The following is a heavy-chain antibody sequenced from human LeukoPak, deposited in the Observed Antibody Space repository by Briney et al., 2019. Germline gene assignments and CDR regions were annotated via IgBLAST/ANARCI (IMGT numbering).Heavy chain of an antibody. CDR2: IYTSGST. CDR3: ARDRSTHSSGWYDEISGWFDP. D-gene: IGHD6-19*01. Sequence: SETLSLTCTVSGGSISSYYWSWIRRPAGKGLEWIGRIYTSGSTNYNPSLKSRVTMSVDTSKNQFSLKLSSVTAADTAVYYCARDRSTHSSGWYDEISGWFDPWGQGTLVTVSS. V-gene: IGHV4-4*07. J-gene: IGHJ5*02. CDR1: GGSISSYY.